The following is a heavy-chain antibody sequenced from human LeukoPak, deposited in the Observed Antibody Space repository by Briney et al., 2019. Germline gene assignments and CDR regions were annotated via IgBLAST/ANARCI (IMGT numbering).Heavy chain of an antibody. CDR2: ISSSSSYI. Sequence: GGSLRLSCAASGFTFSSYEMNWVRQAPGKGLKWVSSISSSSSYIYYAGSVKGRFTISRDNAKNSLYLQMNSLRAEDTAVYYCARDLVRGVRVFDYWGQGTLVTVSS. D-gene: IGHD3-10*01. J-gene: IGHJ4*02. CDR1: GFTFSSYE. V-gene: IGHV3-21*01. CDR3: ARDLVRGVRVFDY.